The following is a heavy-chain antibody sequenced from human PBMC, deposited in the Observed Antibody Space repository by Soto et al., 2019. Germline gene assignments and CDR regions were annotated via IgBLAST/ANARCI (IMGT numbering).Heavy chain of an antibody. J-gene: IGHJ3*02. D-gene: IGHD2-21*01. CDR1: GGSIRTSSW. Sequence: QVQLQESGPGLVKPSGTLSLNCAVSGGSIRTSSWWTWLRQPPGKGLEWIGEIYHAGSPNYNPSFQSRVTISADASKNFFSLRLTSLTAADTAIYYCARASSFRGDFDIWGQGTAVTVSS. CDR3: ARASSFRGDFDI. V-gene: IGHV4-4*02. CDR2: IYHAGSP.